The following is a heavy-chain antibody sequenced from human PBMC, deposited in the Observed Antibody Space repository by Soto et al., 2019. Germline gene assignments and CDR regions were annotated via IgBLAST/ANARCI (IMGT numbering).Heavy chain of an antibody. V-gene: IGHV4-30-2*01. CDR1: GGSISSGGYS. CDR2: IYHSGST. CDR3: ARVGCSSTSCYQAWFDP. D-gene: IGHD2-2*01. J-gene: IGHJ5*02. Sequence: QLQLQESGSGLVKPSQTLSLTCAVSGGSISSGGYSWSWIRQPPGKGLEWIGYIYHSGSTYYNPSLKSRVTISVDRSKNQFSLKLSSVPAADTAVYYCARVGCSSTSCYQAWFDPWGQGTLVPVSS.